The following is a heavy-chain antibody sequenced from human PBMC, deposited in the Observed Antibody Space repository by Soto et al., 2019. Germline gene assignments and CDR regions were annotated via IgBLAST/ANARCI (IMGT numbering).Heavy chain of an antibody. Sequence: GGSLRLSCAASGFTFSSYGMHWVRQAPGKGLEWVAVISYDGSNKYYADSVKGRFTISRDNSKNTLYLQMNSLRAEDTAVYYCAKDLGGWDYSPSLDYYYGMDVWGQGTTVTVSS. V-gene: IGHV3-30*18. CDR3: AKDLGGWDYSPSLDYYYGMDV. CDR2: ISYDGSNK. D-gene: IGHD4-4*01. J-gene: IGHJ6*02. CDR1: GFTFSSYG.